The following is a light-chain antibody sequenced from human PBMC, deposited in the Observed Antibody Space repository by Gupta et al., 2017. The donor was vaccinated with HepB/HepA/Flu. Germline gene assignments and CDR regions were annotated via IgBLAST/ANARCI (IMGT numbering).Light chain of an antibody. CDR1: KLGDKY. Sequence: SYELTQPPSVSVSPGQTASITCSGAKLGDKYACWYQQKPGQSPVLVIYQDSKRPSGIPERFSGSNSGNTATLTISGTQAMDEADYYCQAWDSSLMVFGGGIKLTVL. CDR3: QAWDSSLMV. J-gene: IGLJ2*01. CDR2: QDS. V-gene: IGLV3-1*01.